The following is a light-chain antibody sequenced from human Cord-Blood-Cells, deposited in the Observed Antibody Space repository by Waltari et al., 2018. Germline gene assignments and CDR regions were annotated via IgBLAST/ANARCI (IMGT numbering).Light chain of an antibody. J-gene: IGKJ2*03. V-gene: IGKV3-15*01. CDR2: GPS. CDR3: QQYNNWPLYS. CDR1: QSVSSN. Sequence: EIVMTQSPATLSVSPGERATLSCRASQSVSSNLAWYQQKPGQAPRLLIYGPSTRPTGIPARFSGSGSGTDFTLTISSWQSEDLPVYYCQQYNNWPLYSFGQGTKLEIK.